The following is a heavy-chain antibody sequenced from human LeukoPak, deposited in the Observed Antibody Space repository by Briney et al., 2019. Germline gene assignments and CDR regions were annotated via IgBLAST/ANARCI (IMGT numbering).Heavy chain of an antibody. D-gene: IGHD3-22*01. CDR3: ARGDYYDSSGYRY. Sequence: SETLSLTRTVSGGSISSYYWSWIRQPPGKGLEWIGYIYYSGSTNYNPSLKSRVTISVDTSKNQFSLKLSSVTAADTAVYYCARGDYYDSSGYRYWGQGTLVTVSS. V-gene: IGHV4-59*01. J-gene: IGHJ4*02. CDR1: GGSISSYY. CDR2: IYYSGST.